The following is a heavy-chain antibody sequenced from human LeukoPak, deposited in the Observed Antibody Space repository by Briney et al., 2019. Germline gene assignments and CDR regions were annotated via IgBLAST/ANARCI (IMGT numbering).Heavy chain of an antibody. CDR2: IIPIFGTA. CDR1: GGTFSSYA. CDR3: ARDPNLGYCSSTSCYPPD. J-gene: IGHJ4*02. Sequence: SVKVSCKASGGTFSSYAISWVRQAPGRGLEWMGGIIPIFGTANYAQKFQGRVTITADKSTSTAYMELSSLRSEDTAVYYCARDPNLGYCSSTSCYPPDWGQGTLVTVSS. D-gene: IGHD2-2*01. V-gene: IGHV1-69*06.